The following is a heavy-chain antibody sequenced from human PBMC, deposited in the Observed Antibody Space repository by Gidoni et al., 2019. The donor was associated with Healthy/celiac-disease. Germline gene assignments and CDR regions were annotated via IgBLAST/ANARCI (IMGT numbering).Heavy chain of an antibody. D-gene: IGHD7-27*01. CDR3: AKVGLGSGDAFDI. J-gene: IGHJ3*02. CDR2: ISGSGGST. Sequence: EVQLLASGGGLVQPGGSLRLSCADSGFTLSSYAMSWVRQAPGKGLEWVSAISGSGGSTYYADSVKGRFTISRDNSKNTLYLQMNSLRAEDTAVYYCAKVGLGSGDAFDIWGQGTMVTVSS. V-gene: IGHV3-23*01. CDR1: GFTLSSYA.